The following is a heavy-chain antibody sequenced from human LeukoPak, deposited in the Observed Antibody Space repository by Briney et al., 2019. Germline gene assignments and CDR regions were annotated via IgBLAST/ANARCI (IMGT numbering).Heavy chain of an antibody. Sequence: SETLSLTCTVSGGSISSYYWSWIRQPPGKGLEWIGYIYYSGSTNYNPSLKSRVTISVDTSKNQFSLKPSSVTAADTAVYYCARGGVGAPYYYYYYYMDVWGKGTTVTVSS. CDR3: ARGGVGAPYYYYYYYMDV. CDR1: GGSISSYY. CDR2: IYYSGST. D-gene: IGHD1-26*01. V-gene: IGHV4-59*01. J-gene: IGHJ6*03.